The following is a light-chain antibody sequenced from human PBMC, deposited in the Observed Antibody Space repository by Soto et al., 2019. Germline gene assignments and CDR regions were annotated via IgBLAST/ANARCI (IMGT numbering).Light chain of an antibody. Sequence: DIQMTQSPSSLSASVGDRVTITCRASQSITRYLNWYQQKPGKAPKLLIYAASSLQSAVPSRFSGSGSGTDFTLTISSLQPEDFATYYCQQSYSTPTFGQGTKVEIK. CDR2: AAS. J-gene: IGKJ1*01. CDR3: QQSYSTPT. CDR1: QSITRY. V-gene: IGKV1-39*01.